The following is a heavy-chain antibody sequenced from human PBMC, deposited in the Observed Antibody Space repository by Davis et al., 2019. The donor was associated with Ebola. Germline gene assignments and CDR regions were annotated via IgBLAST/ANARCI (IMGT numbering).Heavy chain of an antibody. D-gene: IGHD3-22*01. CDR2: IYYSGIT. CDR3: AKSGDSSGYHFRYYFDY. V-gene: IGHV4-39*01. CDR1: GGSIISSSSY. J-gene: IGHJ4*02. Sequence: SETLSLTCTVSGGSIISSSSYWGWIRQPPRKGLEWIGSIYYSGITYYNPSLKSRVTISVDTSKNQFSLKLRSVTAADTAVYYCAKSGDSSGYHFRYYFDYWGQGTLVTVSS.